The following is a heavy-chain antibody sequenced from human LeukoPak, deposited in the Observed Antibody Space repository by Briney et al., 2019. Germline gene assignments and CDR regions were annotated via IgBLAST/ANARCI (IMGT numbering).Heavy chain of an antibody. Sequence: QTGGSLRLSCAASGFTFSSYDIHWVRQAPGKGLEWVAFIRYDGSNKYYADSVKGRFTISRDNSKNTLYLQMNSLRAEDTAVYYCARDGRTQLAVPYYFDYWGQGTLVTVSS. J-gene: IGHJ4*02. D-gene: IGHD1-26*01. CDR3: ARDGRTQLAVPYYFDY. V-gene: IGHV3-30*02. CDR2: IRYDGSNK. CDR1: GFTFSSYD.